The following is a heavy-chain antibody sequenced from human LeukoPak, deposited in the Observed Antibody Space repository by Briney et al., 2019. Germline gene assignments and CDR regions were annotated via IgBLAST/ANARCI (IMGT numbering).Heavy chain of an antibody. V-gene: IGHV1-69*04. Sequence: ASVKVSCKASGGTFRNYAISWVRQAPGQGLEWMGRIIPILGIAKSAQRFPGRDTITADKSTSTAYMELSSLGSEDTAVYYCARDDSGCFDYWGQGTLVTVSS. CDR2: IIPILGIA. D-gene: IGHD4-17*01. CDR1: GGTFRNYA. J-gene: IGHJ4*02. CDR3: ARDDSGCFDY.